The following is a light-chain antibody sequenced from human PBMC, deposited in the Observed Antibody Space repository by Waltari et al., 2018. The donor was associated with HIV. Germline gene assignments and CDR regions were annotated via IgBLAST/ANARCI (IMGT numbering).Light chain of an antibody. Sequence: QSALTQPASVSGAPGQSITISCTGTSSDVGGYNYVSWYQQHPGKAPKLMLYEVSNRPAGVSNRFSGSKSGNTASLTISGLQAEDDADYYCSSYTSSSPVVFGGGTKLTVL. V-gene: IGLV2-14*01. CDR2: EVS. CDR1: SSDVGGYNY. J-gene: IGLJ2*01. CDR3: SSYTSSSPVV.